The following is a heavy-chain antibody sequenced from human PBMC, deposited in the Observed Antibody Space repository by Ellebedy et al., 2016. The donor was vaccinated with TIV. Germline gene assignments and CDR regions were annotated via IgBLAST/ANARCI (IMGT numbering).Heavy chain of an antibody. D-gene: IGHD5-24*01. V-gene: IGHV4-59*06. J-gene: IGHJ4*02. CDR1: GWSFSNYY. Sequence: MPSETLSLTCAVYGWSFSNYYWSWIRQHPGTGLEWIGYIFSSGSTHYNPSLKSRATLSLDRSQNQFSLTLNSVTAADTAVYFCARDVAPTNYFDSWGQGILVTVSS. CDR3: ARDVAPTNYFDS. CDR2: IFSSGST.